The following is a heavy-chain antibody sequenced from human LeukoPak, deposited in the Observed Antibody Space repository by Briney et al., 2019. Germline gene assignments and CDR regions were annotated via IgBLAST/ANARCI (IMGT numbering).Heavy chain of an antibody. D-gene: IGHD3-10*01. V-gene: IGHV4-59*01. CDR2: IYYSGST. Sequence: SETLSLTCTVSGGFISTYYWNWIRQPPGKGLEWIGYIYYSGSTNYNPSLKSRVTISVDTSKNQFSLKLSSVTAADTAVYYCARDHLHMVRGGMDVWGQGTTVTVSS. CDR1: GGFISTYY. J-gene: IGHJ6*02. CDR3: ARDHLHMVRGGMDV.